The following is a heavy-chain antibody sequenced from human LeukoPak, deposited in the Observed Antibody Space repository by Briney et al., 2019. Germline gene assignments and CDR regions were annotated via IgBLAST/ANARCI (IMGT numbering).Heavy chain of an antibody. CDR1: GFTVSSNY. CDR2: IYSGGST. J-gene: IGHJ4*02. V-gene: IGHV3-53*01. CDR3: AREERYFDWLSGDFDY. D-gene: IGHD3-9*01. Sequence: GGSLRLSCAASGFTVSSNYMSWVRQAPGKGLEWVSVIYSGGSTYYADSVKGRFTISRDNSKNTLYLQMNSLRAEDTAVYYCAREERYFDWLSGDFDYWGQGTLVTVSS.